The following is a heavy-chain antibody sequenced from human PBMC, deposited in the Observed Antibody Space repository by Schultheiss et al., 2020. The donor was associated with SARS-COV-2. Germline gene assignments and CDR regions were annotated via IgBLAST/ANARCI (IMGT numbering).Heavy chain of an antibody. CDR3: ARAKAATLYGMDV. CDR2: IYYSGSA. CDR1: GGSISSYY. D-gene: IGHD2-15*01. V-gene: IGHV4-59*01. J-gene: IGHJ6*02. Sequence: SETLSLTCTVSGGSISSYYWSWIRQPPGKGLEWIGYIYYSGSANYNPSLKSRVTISVDTSKKQFSLKLSSVTAADTAVYYCARAKAATLYGMDVWGQGTTVTVSS.